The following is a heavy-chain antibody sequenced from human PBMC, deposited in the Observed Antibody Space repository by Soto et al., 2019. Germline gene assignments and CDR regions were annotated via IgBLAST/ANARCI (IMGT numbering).Heavy chain of an antibody. J-gene: IGHJ4*02. CDR2: ISSSSSVI. CDR1: GFTLSSYS. V-gene: IGHV3-48*02. D-gene: IGHD3-22*01. Sequence: GGSLRLSCAASGFTLSSYSMNWVCQAPGKGLEWVSYISSSSSVIEYADSVKGRFTISRDNVQNSVSLQMNSLRDEDSAVYCCARERQTSGYYYVSYFDSWGQGTLVTVSS. CDR3: ARERQTSGYYYVSYFDS.